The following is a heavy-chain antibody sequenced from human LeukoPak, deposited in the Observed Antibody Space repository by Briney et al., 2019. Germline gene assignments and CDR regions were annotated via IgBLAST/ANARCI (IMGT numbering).Heavy chain of an antibody. Sequence: PGGSLRLSCAASGFTFSSYWMHWVRQAPGKGLVWVSRINSDGSSTSYADSVKGRFTISRDNAKNTLYLQMNSLRAEDTAVYYCARDEGSGWYKVPEYFQHWGQGTLVTVSS. V-gene: IGHV3-74*01. CDR3: ARDEGSGWYKVPEYFQH. CDR2: INSDGSST. CDR1: GFTFSSYW. D-gene: IGHD6-19*01. J-gene: IGHJ1*01.